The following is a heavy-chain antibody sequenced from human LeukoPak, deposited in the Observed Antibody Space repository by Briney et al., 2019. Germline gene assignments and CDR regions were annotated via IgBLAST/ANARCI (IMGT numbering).Heavy chain of an antibody. J-gene: IGHJ4*02. CDR1: GFTFSSYA. V-gene: IGHV3-23*01. D-gene: IGHD3-3*01. CDR2: ISGSGATI. Sequence: PGGSLRLSCAASGFTFSSYAMNWVRQAPGKGPEWVSVISGSGATIDYGDSVKGRFTISRDNSKNTLHLQMNRLRAEDTAIYFCAMSLEWLSLFDYWGQGALVTVSS. CDR3: AMSLEWLSLFDY.